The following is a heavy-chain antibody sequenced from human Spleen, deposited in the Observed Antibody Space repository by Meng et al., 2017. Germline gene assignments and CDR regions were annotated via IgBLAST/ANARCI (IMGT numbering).Heavy chain of an antibody. CDR1: GFTFSSYG. CDR3: TSDVSPYYFDY. Sequence: GESLKISCAASGFTFSSYGMHWVRQAPGKGLEWVAVIWYDGSNKYYADSVKGRFTISRDNSKNTLYLQMNSLRAEDTAVYYCTSDVSPYYFDYWGQGTLVTVSS. J-gene: IGHJ4*02. V-gene: IGHV3-33*01. CDR2: IWYDGSNK.